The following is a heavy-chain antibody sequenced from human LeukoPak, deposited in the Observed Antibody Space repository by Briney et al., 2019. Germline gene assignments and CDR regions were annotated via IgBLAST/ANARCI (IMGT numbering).Heavy chain of an antibody. J-gene: IGHJ4*02. Sequence: SETLSLTCAVYGGSFSGYYWSWIRQPPGKGLEWIGEINHSGSTNYNPSLKSRVTISVDTSKNQFSLKLSSVTAADTAVYYCARGRYVWGSYRHDYWGQGTLVTVSS. V-gene: IGHV4-34*01. CDR3: ARGRYVWGSYRHDY. CDR1: GGSFSGYY. D-gene: IGHD3-16*02. CDR2: INHSGST.